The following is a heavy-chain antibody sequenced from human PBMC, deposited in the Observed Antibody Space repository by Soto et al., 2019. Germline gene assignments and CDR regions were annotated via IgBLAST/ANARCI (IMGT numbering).Heavy chain of an antibody. V-gene: IGHV3-23*01. Sequence: PGGSLRLSCAASGFTFSSYAMIWVRQAPGKGLEWVSAISGSGGSTYYADSVKGRFTISRDNSKNTLYLQMNSLRAEDTAVYYCAKGDYDFWSGINYYYGMDVWGQGTTVTVSS. CDR1: GFTFSSYA. D-gene: IGHD3-3*01. CDR3: AKGDYDFWSGINYYYGMDV. CDR2: ISGSGGST. J-gene: IGHJ6*02.